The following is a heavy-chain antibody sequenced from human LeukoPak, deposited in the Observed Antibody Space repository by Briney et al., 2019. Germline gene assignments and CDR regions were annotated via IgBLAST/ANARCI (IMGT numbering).Heavy chain of an antibody. J-gene: IGHJ3*02. D-gene: IGHD3-16*01. CDR3: ARLRVIFWGFDM. CDR2: INHSGST. V-gene: IGHV4-34*01. Sequence: SETLSLTCAVYGGSFRGYYWSWIRQPPGKGLEWIGEINHSGSTNYNPPLKSRVTISVDTSKNQFSLKLSSVTAADTAVYYCARLRVIFWGFDMWGKGTMVTVSS. CDR1: GGSFRGYY.